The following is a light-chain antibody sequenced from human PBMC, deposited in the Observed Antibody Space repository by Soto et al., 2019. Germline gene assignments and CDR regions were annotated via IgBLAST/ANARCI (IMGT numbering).Light chain of an antibody. Sequence: EIVLTQSPATLSLSPGERATLSCRASQSVTSNLAWYQQKQGQAPRLLIYDASSRATGIPAKFSGSGSGTDFTLPITSLEPEDFAIYFCQQRETFGQGTRLEIK. J-gene: IGKJ5*01. CDR1: QSVTSN. CDR3: QQRET. CDR2: DAS. V-gene: IGKV3-11*01.